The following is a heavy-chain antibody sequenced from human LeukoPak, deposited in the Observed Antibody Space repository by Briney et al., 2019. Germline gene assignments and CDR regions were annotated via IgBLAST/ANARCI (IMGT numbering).Heavy chain of an antibody. D-gene: IGHD3-22*01. J-gene: IGHJ5*02. CDR2: ISGSGGST. CDR1: GFTFSSYA. V-gene: IGHV3-23*01. CDR3: AKSPITMIVVVDYNWFDP. Sequence: GGSLRLSCAASGFTFSSYAMSWVRQAPGKGLEWVSAISGSGGSTYYADSVKGRFTISRDNSKNTLYLQMNSLRAEDTAVYYCAKSPITMIVVVDYNWFDPWGRGTLVTVSS.